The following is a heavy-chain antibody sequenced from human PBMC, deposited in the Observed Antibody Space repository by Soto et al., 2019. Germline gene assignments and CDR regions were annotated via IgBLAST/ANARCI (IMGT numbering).Heavy chain of an antibody. CDR1: GGTFSSYA. V-gene: IGHV1-69*13. D-gene: IGHD3-22*01. CDR3: ARDSLKYSSGWEGA. J-gene: IGHJ5*02. Sequence: ASVKVSCKASGGTFSSYAISWVRQAPGQGLEWMGGIIPIFGTANYAQKFQGRVTITADESTSTAYMELSSLRSEDTAVYYCARDSLKYSSGWEGAWGQGTLVTVSS. CDR2: IIPIFGTA.